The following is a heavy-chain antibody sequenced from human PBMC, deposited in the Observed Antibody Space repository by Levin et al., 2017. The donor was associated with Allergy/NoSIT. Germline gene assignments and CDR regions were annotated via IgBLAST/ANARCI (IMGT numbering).Heavy chain of an antibody. J-gene: IGHJ4*02. CDR1: GFTFSSSS. CDR2: ISSSSNTV. CDR3: ARDQGYSYGYGFDY. V-gene: IGHV3-48*02. D-gene: IGHD5-18*01. Sequence: SSETLSLTCAASGFTFSSSSMNWVRQAPGKGLEWVSYISSSSNTVYYADSVKGRFTISRDNGKNSLYLQMNSLRDEDTAVYYCARDQGYSYGYGFDYWGQGTLVSVSS.